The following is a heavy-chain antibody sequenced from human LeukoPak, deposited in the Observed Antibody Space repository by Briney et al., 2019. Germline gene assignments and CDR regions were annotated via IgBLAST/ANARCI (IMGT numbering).Heavy chain of an antibody. CDR2: IIPMFGTT. J-gene: IGHJ6*03. V-gene: IGHV1-69*05. D-gene: IGHD4-11*01. CDR3: ASVTVTTWAPDGHMDV. CDR1: GCTFSNYA. Sequence: VASGKVSCKASGCTFSNYAISWVRQAPGQGLEWMGRIIPMFGTTNYAQKFQGRVTITTDESTSTAYMEVSSLRIEDTAVYYCASVTVTTWAPDGHMDVWGKGTTVTVSS.